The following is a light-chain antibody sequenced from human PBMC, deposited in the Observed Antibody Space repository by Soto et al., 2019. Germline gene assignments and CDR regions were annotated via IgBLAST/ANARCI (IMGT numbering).Light chain of an antibody. Sequence: EIVLTQSPATLSLSPGERATLSCRASQSVSSYLAWYQQKPGQAPRLLIYDASNRATGIPARFSGSGSGTDFTLTISSLEPEDFAVYYCQQRSNWPPITFGQGTRQDIK. V-gene: IGKV3-11*01. J-gene: IGKJ5*01. CDR3: QQRSNWPPIT. CDR2: DAS. CDR1: QSVSSY.